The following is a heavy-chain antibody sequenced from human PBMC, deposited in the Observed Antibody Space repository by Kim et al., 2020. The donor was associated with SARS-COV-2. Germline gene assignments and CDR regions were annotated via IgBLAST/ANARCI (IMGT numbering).Heavy chain of an antibody. D-gene: IGHD2-15*01. CDR3: ARARLVPYFDY. CDR1: GFTFSSYG. Sequence: GGSLRLSCAASGFTFSSYGMHWVRQAPGKGLEWVAVISYDGSNKYYADSVKGRFTISRDNSKNTLYLQMNSLRAEDTAVYYCARARLVPYFDYWGQGTLVTVSS. J-gene: IGHJ4*02. CDR2: ISYDGSNK. V-gene: IGHV3-33*05.